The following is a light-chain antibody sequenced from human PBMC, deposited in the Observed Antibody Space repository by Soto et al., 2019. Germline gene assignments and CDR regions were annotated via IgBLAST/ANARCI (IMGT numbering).Light chain of an antibody. CDR2: DVT. CDR3: CSYKSSSTLYV. V-gene: IGLV2-14*03. J-gene: IGLJ1*01. Sequence: QSALTQPASVSGSPGQSITISCAGTGSNIGAYNYVSWYQQHPGKAPKLIIYDVTNRPAGISSRFSASKSGNTASLTISVLQAEDEAAYYCCSYKSSSTLYVFGTGTKVTAL. CDR1: GSNIGAYNY.